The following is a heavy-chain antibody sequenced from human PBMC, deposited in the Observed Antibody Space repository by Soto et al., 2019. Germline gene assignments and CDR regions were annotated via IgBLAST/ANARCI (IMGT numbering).Heavy chain of an antibody. Sequence: GGSLRLSCAASGFTFSSYGMHWVRQAPGKGLEWVAVISYDGSNKYYADSVKGRFTISRDNSKNTLYLQMNSLRAEDTAVYYCAKDPSLLWFGELLFTYGMDVWGQGTTVTVSS. CDR3: AKDPSLLWFGELLFTYGMDV. CDR2: ISYDGSNK. V-gene: IGHV3-30*18. CDR1: GFTFSSYG. J-gene: IGHJ6*02. D-gene: IGHD3-10*01.